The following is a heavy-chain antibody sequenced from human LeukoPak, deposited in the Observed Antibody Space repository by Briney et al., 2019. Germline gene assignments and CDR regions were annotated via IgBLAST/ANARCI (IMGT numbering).Heavy chain of an antibody. Sequence: GGSLRLSCAASGFTFSNAWMSWVRQAPGKGLEWVGRIKSKTDGGTTDYAAPVKGRFTTSRDDSKNTLYLQMNSLKTEDTAVYYCTTDKVRELELLDAFDIWGQGTMVTVSS. CDR2: IKSKTDGGTT. CDR3: TTDKVRELELLDAFDI. CDR1: GFTFSNAW. V-gene: IGHV3-15*01. J-gene: IGHJ3*02. D-gene: IGHD1-7*01.